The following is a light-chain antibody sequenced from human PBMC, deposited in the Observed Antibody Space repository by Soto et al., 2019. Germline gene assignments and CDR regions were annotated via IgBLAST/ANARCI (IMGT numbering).Light chain of an antibody. V-gene: IGKV1-33*01. Sequence: DIQITQSPSSLSTSVGDRVTITCRASQGISTFLNWYQQKPGKAPRLLIYAASRLQSGVPSRFSGSGSGTDFTFTISSLQPEDIATYYCQQYDNLPLFTFGPGTKVDIK. J-gene: IGKJ3*01. CDR2: AAS. CDR1: QGISTF. CDR3: QQYDNLPLFT.